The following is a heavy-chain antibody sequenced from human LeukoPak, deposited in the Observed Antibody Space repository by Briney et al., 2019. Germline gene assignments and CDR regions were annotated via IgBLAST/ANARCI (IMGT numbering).Heavy chain of an antibody. CDR3: ARAGTMVRGGQRGYYMDV. V-gene: IGHV1-2*02. CDR2: INPNSGGT. J-gene: IGHJ6*03. Sequence: GASVKASCKASGYTFTGYYMHWVRQAPGQGLEWMGWINPNSGGTNYAQKFQGRVTMTRDTSISTAYMELSRLRSDDTAVYYCARAGTMVRGGQRGYYMDVWGKGTTVTISS. CDR1: GYTFTGYY. D-gene: IGHD3-10*01.